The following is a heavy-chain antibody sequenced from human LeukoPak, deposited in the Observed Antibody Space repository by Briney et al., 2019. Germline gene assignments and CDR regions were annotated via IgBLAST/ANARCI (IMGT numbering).Heavy chain of an antibody. Sequence: GASVKVSCKASGGTFSSYAISWVRQAPGQGLEWMGGIIPIFGTANYAQKFQGRVTITADESTSTAYMELSSLRSGDTAVYYCATALGATNIGVYWGQGTLVTVSS. J-gene: IGHJ4*02. V-gene: IGHV1-69*13. CDR3: ATALGATNIGVY. CDR2: IIPIFGTA. D-gene: IGHD1-26*01. CDR1: GGTFSSYA.